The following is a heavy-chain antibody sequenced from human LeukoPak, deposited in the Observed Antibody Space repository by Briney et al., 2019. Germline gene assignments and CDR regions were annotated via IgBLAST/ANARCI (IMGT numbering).Heavy chain of an antibody. D-gene: IGHD1-26*01. Sequence: ASVKVSCKASGYIFTTYGISWVRQAPGQGLEWMGWISGYNDDTNYAQKLQGRVTMTTDTSTSTAYMELRSLTSDDTAVYYCVRDHGFSGGSYFDTFDIWGRGTMVTVSS. CDR1: GYIFTTYG. J-gene: IGHJ3*02. CDR2: ISGYNDDT. V-gene: IGHV1-18*01. CDR3: VRDHGFSGGSYFDTFDI.